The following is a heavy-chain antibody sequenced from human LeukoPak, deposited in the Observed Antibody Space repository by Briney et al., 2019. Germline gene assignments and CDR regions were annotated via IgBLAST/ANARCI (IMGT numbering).Heavy chain of an antibody. D-gene: IGHD3-16*02. CDR2: ISAYNGNT. CDR1: GYTFTSYG. CDR3: ATRNLLMGDYVWGSYRPTYYFDY. V-gene: IGHV1-18*01. Sequence: GASVKVSCKASGYTFTSYGISWVRQAPGQGLEWMGWISAYNGNTNYAQKLQGRVTMTTDTSTSTAYMELRSLRSEDTAVYYCATRNLLMGDYVWGSYRPTYYFDYWGQGTLVTVSS. J-gene: IGHJ4*02.